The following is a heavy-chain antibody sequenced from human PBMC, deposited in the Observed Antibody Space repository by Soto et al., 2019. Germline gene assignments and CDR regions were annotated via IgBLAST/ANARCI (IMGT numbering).Heavy chain of an antibody. Sequence: SETLSLTCTVSGGSISSGGYYRSWIRQHPGKGLEWIGYIYYSGSTYYNPSLKSRVIISVDTSKNQFSLKLSSVTAADTAVYYCARDLNGYVWFDPWGQGTLVTVSS. D-gene: IGHD5-12*01. CDR1: GGSISSGGYY. V-gene: IGHV4-31*03. CDR3: ARDLNGYVWFDP. J-gene: IGHJ5*02. CDR2: IYYSGST.